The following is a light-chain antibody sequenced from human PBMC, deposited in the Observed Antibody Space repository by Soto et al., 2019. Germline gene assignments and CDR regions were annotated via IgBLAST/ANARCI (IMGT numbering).Light chain of an antibody. V-gene: IGKV3-20*01. CDR1: QSVSNNY. CDR3: QQYGSSGT. Sequence: EIVLTQSPGTLSLSPGETATLSCRASQSVSNNYLAWYQQKPGQAPRLLIYGASNRATGIPDRFSGSGSWTDFTLTFSRLEPEDFAVYYCQQYGSSGTFGQGTKVEIK. J-gene: IGKJ1*01. CDR2: GAS.